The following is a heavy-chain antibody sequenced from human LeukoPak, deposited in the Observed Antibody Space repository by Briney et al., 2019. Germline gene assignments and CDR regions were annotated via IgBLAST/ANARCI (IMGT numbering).Heavy chain of an antibody. Sequence: GGSLRLSCAASGFTFSNAWMTWVRQAPGKGLEWVSVIYSGGSTHYADSVKGRFTISRDNSKNTLYLQMNSLRAEDTAVYYCARDRLHYDSLTGYPADWGQGTLVTVFS. CDR2: IYSGGST. CDR1: GFTFSNAW. D-gene: IGHD3-9*01. V-gene: IGHV3-66*01. CDR3: ARDRLHYDSLTGYPAD. J-gene: IGHJ4*02.